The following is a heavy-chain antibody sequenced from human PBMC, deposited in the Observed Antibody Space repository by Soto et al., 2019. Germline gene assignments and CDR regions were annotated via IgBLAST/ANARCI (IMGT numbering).Heavy chain of an antibody. D-gene: IGHD2-2*01. J-gene: IGHJ6*03. CDR3: ARDSVVVPAAITLYYYYMDV. CDR1: GDTFTSYA. Sequence: ASVKVSCKASGDTFTSYAMHWVRQAPGQRLEWMGWINAGNGNTKYSQKFQGRVTITRDTSASTAYMELSSLRSEDTAVYYCARDSVVVPAAITLYYYYMDVWGKGTTVTVSS. CDR2: INAGNGNT. V-gene: IGHV1-3*01.